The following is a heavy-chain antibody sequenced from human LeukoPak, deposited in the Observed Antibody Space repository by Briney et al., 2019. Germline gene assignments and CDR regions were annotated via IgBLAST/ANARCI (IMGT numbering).Heavy chain of an antibody. CDR3: AKDKYNFWSGSNYYYMDV. J-gene: IGHJ6*03. Sequence: PGGSLRLSCAASGFTFSSYGMHWVRQAPGKGLEWVAVISYDGSNKYYADSVKGRFTISRDNSKNTLYLQMSSLRAEDTAVYYCAKDKYNFWSGSNYYYMDVWGKGTTVTVSS. CDR1: GFTFSSYG. D-gene: IGHD3-3*01. CDR2: ISYDGSNK. V-gene: IGHV3-30*18.